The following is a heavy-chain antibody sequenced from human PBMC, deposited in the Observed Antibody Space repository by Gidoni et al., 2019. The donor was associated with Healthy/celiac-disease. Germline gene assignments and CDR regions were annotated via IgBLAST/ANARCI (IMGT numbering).Heavy chain of an antibody. CDR2: IYWNDDK. Sequence: QITLKESGPTLVKPTQTLTLTCPFSGFSLSTSGVGVGWIRQPPGKALEWLALIYWNDDKRYSPSLKSRLTITKDTSKNQVVLTMTNMDPVDTATYYCARNDYYDSSGYYYYFDYWGQGTLVTVSS. CDR1: GFSLSTSGVG. CDR3: ARNDYYDSSGYYYYFDY. D-gene: IGHD3-22*01. V-gene: IGHV2-5*01. J-gene: IGHJ4*02.